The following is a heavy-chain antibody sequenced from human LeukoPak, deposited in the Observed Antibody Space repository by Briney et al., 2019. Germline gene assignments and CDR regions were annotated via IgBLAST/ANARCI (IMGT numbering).Heavy chain of an antibody. Sequence: SETLSLTCTVSGGSISSYYWSWIRQPPGKGLEWIGYIYYSGSTNYHPSLKSRVTISVDTSKNQFSLKLSSVTAADTAVYYCARARHSPRYFDLWGRGTLVTVSS. V-gene: IGHV4-59*01. CDR1: GGSISSYY. D-gene: IGHD5-18*01. CDR2: IYYSGST. CDR3: ARARHSPRYFDL. J-gene: IGHJ2*01.